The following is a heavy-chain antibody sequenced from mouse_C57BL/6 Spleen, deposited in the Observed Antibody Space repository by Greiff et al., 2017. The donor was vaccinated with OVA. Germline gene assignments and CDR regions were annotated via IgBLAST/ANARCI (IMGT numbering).Heavy chain of an antibody. CDR3: TRYLVGSSYDAMDY. Sequence: QVQLQQSGAELVRPGASVTLSCKASGYTFTDYEMHWVKQTPVHGLEWIGAIDPETGGTAYNQKFKGKAILTADKSSSTAYMELRSLTSEDSAVYYCTRYLVGSSYDAMDYWGQGTSVTVSS. CDR1: GYTFTDYE. J-gene: IGHJ4*01. CDR2: IDPETGGT. D-gene: IGHD1-1*01. V-gene: IGHV1-15*01.